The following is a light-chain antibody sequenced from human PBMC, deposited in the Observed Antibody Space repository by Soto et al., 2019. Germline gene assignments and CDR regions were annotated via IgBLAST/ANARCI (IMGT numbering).Light chain of an antibody. Sequence: EIVLTQSPATLSVSPGDRATLSCRASQSVRSDLAWLQQKPGQAPGLLIYDASTRATGIPARFSGSVSGTEFTLTISSLQSEDFAIYYCQQYNNWPLTFGGGTKVEIK. J-gene: IGKJ4*01. CDR2: DAS. CDR3: QQYNNWPLT. V-gene: IGKV3-15*01. CDR1: QSVRSD.